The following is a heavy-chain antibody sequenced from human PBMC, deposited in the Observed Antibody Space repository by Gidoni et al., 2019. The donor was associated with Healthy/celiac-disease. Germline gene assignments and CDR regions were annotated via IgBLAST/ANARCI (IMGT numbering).Heavy chain of an antibody. V-gene: IGHV3-30-3*01. CDR1: GFTFSSYA. CDR2: ISYDGSNK. Sequence: QVQLVESGGGVVQPGRSLRLSWAASGFTFSSYAMHWVRQAPGKGLEWVAVISYDGSNKYYADSVKGRFTISRDNSKNTLYLQMNSLRAEDTAVYYCARDFGIDDYWGQGTLVTVSS. J-gene: IGHJ4*02. CDR3: ARDFGIDDY. D-gene: IGHD3-10*01.